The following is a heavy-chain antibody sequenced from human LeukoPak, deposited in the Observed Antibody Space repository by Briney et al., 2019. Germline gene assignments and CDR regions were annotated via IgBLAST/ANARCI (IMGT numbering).Heavy chain of an antibody. CDR2: INHSGST. D-gene: IGHD3-9*01. J-gene: IGHJ5*02. V-gene: IGHV4-34*01. CDR1: GGSFSGYY. Sequence: SETLSLTCAVYGGSFSGYYWSWIRQPSGKGLEWIGEINHSGSTNYNPSLKSRVTISVDTSKNQFSLKLSPVTAADTAVYYCARHDWSRGWFDPWGQGTLVTVSS. CDR3: ARHDWSRGWFDP.